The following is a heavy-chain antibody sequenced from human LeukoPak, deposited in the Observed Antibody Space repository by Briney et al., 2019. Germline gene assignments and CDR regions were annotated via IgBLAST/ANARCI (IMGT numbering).Heavy chain of an antibody. CDR2: ISSRSTYI. D-gene: IGHD3-22*01. V-gene: IGHV3-21*01. J-gene: IGHJ4*02. CDR3: ARDYYDSSGYHDY. CDR1: GFTFNNYS. Sequence: GGSLRLSCVASGFTFNNYSMNWVRQAPGKGLEWVSSISSRSTYIYYADSVKGRFTISRDNAKNSLYLQMNSLRAEDTAVYYCARDYYDSSGYHDYWGQGTLVTVSS.